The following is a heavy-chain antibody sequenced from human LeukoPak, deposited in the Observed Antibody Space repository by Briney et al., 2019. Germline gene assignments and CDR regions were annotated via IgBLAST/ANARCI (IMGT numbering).Heavy chain of an antibody. Sequence: GGSLRLSXAASGFTVSSNYMSWVRQAPGKGLEWVSVIYSGGSTYYADSVKGRFTISRDNSKNTLYLQMNSLRAEDTAVYYCARERCSSTSCYGDYWGQGTLVTVSS. V-gene: IGHV3-66*02. D-gene: IGHD2-2*01. CDR3: ARERCSSTSCYGDY. CDR2: IYSGGST. J-gene: IGHJ4*02. CDR1: GFTVSSNY.